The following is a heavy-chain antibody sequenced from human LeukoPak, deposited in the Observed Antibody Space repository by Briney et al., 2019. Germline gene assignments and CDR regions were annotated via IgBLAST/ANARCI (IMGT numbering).Heavy chain of an antibody. CDR3: AYDSSGYYSLDY. D-gene: IGHD3-22*01. CDR1: GYTFTGYY. CDR2: INPNSGGT. V-gene: IGHV1-2*02. J-gene: IGHJ4*02. Sequence: GASVKVSCKASGYTFTGYYMHWVRQAPGQGLEWMGWINPNSGGTNYAQKFQGRVTMTRDASISTAYMELSRLRSDDTAVYYCAYDSSGYYSLDYWGQGTLVTVSS.